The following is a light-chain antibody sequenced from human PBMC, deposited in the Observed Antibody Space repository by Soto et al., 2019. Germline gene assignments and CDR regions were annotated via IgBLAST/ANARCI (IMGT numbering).Light chain of an antibody. CDR3: SSYTSTSTYV. V-gene: IGLV2-14*01. CDR2: EVS. CDR1: SSDVGGYNF. J-gene: IGLJ1*01. Sequence: QSALTQPASVSVSPGQSITISCTGTSSDVGGYNFVSWYQHHPGKAPKLMIYEVSYRPSGVSNRFSGSKSGSTASLTISGLQAEDEADYYCSSYTSTSTYVFGTGTKVTVL.